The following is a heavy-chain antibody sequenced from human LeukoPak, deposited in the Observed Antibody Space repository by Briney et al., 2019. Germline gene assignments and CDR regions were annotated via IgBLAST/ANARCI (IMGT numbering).Heavy chain of an antibody. D-gene: IGHD1-26*01. V-gene: IGHV3-23*01. CDR2: ISASGHGT. CDR1: GFTFSSYT. CDR3: ARDRIVGATTSGY. J-gene: IGHJ4*02. Sequence: GGSLRLSCAASGFTFSSYTMNWVRHVPGKGLAWVSIISASGHGTYYADSLKGRFTISRDYLKNMLYLQMNSLKIEDTAVYYCARDRIVGATTSGYWGQGTLVTVSS.